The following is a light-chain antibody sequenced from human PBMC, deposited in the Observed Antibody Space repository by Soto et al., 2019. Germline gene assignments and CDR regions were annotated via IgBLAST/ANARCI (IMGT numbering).Light chain of an antibody. CDR1: SSDVGGYNY. J-gene: IGLJ1*01. CDR2: EVS. V-gene: IGLV2-8*01. Sequence: QSALTQPPSASGSPGQSVTISCTGTSSDVGGYNYVYWYQQHPGKAPKFLIYEVSKRPSGVPDRFSGSQPGNTASLTVSGLQAEDEADYYCSSYAGNDSFVFGTGTKLTVL. CDR3: SSYAGNDSFV.